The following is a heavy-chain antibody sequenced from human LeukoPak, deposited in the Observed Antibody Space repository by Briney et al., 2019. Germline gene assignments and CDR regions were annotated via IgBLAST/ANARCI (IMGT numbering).Heavy chain of an antibody. CDR3: TRETAFDF. Sequence: VQPGGSLRLSCVGSGFIFNEYSLNWVRQAPGKGPEWVSYISSRSSTIYYADSVKGRFTISRDNAKNSLYLQMNSLRAEDTAVYYCTRETAFDFWGQGTVVIVSS. CDR2: ISSRSSTI. J-gene: IGHJ3*01. V-gene: IGHV3-48*04. CDR1: GFIFNEYS.